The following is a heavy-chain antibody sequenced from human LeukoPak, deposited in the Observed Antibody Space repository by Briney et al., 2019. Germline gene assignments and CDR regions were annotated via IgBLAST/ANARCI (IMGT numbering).Heavy chain of an antibody. D-gene: IGHD4-17*01. Sequence: PGGSLRLSCAVSGITLSNYGMSWVRQAPGKGLEWVGSIFYSGTTNYNPSLKSRVTISLDTSKNQFSLKLSSVTAADTAVYYCARHGSTATPVTYYDYWGQGTLVTVSS. CDR2: IFYSGTT. CDR1: GITLSNYG. CDR3: ARHGSTATPVTYYDY. V-gene: IGHV4-39*01. J-gene: IGHJ4*02.